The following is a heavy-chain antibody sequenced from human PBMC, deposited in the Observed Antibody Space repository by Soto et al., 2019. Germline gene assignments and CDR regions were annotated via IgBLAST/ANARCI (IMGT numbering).Heavy chain of an antibody. Sequence: QVQLVQSGAEVKKPGASVKVSCKASGYTFTSYGISSVRQAPGQELEWMGWISAYNGNTNYAQKLQGRVNITTDTSTRTAYMELRSLRCEDTAVYYCARGRVCGDPGDYWGQGTLVTVT. CDR2: ISAYNGNT. D-gene: IGHD3-3*01. CDR3: ARGRVCGDPGDY. CDR1: GYTFTSYG. J-gene: IGHJ4*02. V-gene: IGHV1-18*01.